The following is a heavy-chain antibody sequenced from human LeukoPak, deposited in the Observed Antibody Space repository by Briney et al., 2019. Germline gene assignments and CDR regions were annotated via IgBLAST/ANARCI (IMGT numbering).Heavy chain of an antibody. CDR2: IRLDGSNK. CDR1: GSTFSNYG. CDR3: AKNDYASGSYYYFDY. D-gene: IGHD3-10*01. V-gene: IGHV3-30*02. J-gene: IGHJ4*02. Sequence: TGGSLRLSCAASGSTFSNYGMHWVRQAPGKGLEWVAFIRLDGSNKYYADSVKGRFTISRDNSKNTLYLQMNSLRAEDTAVYYCAKNDYASGSYYYFDYWGQGTLVTVSS.